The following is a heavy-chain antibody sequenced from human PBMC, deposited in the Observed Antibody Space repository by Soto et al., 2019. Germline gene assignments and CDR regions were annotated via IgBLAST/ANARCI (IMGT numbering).Heavy chain of an antibody. Sequence: EVQLVESGGGLVQPGGSLRLSCAASGFTFSNYNMNWVRQAPGMGLEWVSYISRSSSSIYYAESVKGRFTISRDNAKNSLYLQMSSLRDEDTALDYCTRGHYNTSSRPKGMDVWGQGTTVTVSS. CDR2: ISRSSSSI. CDR3: TRGHYNTSSRPKGMDV. V-gene: IGHV3-48*02. D-gene: IGHD6-6*01. CDR1: GFTFSNYN. J-gene: IGHJ6*02.